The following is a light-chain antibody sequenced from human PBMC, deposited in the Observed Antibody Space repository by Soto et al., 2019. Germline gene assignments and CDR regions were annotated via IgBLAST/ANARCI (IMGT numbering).Light chain of an antibody. CDR1: SSDVGGYNY. CDR3: SSYAGSNNYV. V-gene: IGLV2-8*01. CDR2: EVS. J-gene: IGLJ1*01. Sequence: QSALTQPPSASGSPGQSVTISCTGTSSDVGGYNYVSWYQQHPGKAPKLMIYEVSKRPSGVPDRFSGSKSGNTASLTVSGRQAEEEADYYCSSYAGSNNYVFGTGTRSPS.